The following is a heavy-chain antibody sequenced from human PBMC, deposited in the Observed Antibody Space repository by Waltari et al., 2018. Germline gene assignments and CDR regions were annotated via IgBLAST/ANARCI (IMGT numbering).Heavy chain of an antibody. V-gene: IGHV1-69*04. Sequence: QVQLVQSGAEVKQPGSLVQVSCQASGGPLRNLPIRWVRQAPGQGLEWMGRIIPILGIANYAQKFQGRVTITADKSTSTAYMELSSLRSEDTAVYYCARASGGSFYWGQGTLVTVSS. CDR3: ARASGGSFY. CDR2: IIPILGIA. CDR1: GGPLRNLP. D-gene: IGHD2-15*01. J-gene: IGHJ4*02.